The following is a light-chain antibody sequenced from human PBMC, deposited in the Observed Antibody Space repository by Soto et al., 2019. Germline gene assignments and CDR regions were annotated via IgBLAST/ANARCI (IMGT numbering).Light chain of an antibody. CDR3: QQYHNLWT. J-gene: IGKJ1*01. CDR2: GAS. CDR1: QTVSSN. Sequence: EMVLTQSPDTLSVSPGERATLSCRASQTVSSNFLAWYQQRPGQAPRLLIYGASSRAAGTPARFSGSGSGTEFTLTITSLQSEDFALYYCQQYHNLWTFGQGTKVDIK. V-gene: IGKV3-15*01.